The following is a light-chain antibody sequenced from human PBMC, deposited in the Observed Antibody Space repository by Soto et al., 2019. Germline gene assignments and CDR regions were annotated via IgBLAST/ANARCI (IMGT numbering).Light chain of an antibody. Sequence: DIQMTQSPSTLSTSVADRVTITCRASQSISTWLAWYQQKPGKAPKLLIYGASTLESGVPSRFSGSGSGTEFTLTISSLQPDDFATYYCQQYNSYSLTFGGGTKVEIK. J-gene: IGKJ4*01. V-gene: IGKV1-5*01. CDR2: GAS. CDR3: QQYNSYSLT. CDR1: QSISTW.